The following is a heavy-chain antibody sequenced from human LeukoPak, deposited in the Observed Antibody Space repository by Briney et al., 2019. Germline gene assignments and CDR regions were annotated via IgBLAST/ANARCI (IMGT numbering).Heavy chain of an antibody. CDR2: IYPGDSDT. CDR3: TRRRLGLYDAFDI. J-gene: IGHJ3*02. D-gene: IGHD4/OR15-4a*01. Sequence: KSLKISCKGSGYSFTSYWIGWVRQMPGKGLEWMGIIYPGDSDTRYSPSFQGQVTISADKSIGTAYLQWSSLKASDTAMYYCTRRRLGLYDAFDIWGQGTMVTVSS. V-gene: IGHV5-51*01. CDR1: GYSFTSYW.